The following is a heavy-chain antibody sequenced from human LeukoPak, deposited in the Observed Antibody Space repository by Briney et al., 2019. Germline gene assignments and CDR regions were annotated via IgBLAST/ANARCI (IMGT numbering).Heavy chain of an antibody. Sequence: GASVKVSCKASGYTFYNYAIHWLRQAPGQGLEWMGWINTRTGDTEYSQKFQGRVSITKDTPESTVYMELRSLRSEDMAVYYCARDSGRGWYEFQWGQGTLVTVSS. D-gene: IGHD6-19*01. CDR1: GYTFYNYA. CDR2: INTRTGDT. V-gene: IGHV1-3*03. J-gene: IGHJ4*02. CDR3: ARDSGRGWYEFQ.